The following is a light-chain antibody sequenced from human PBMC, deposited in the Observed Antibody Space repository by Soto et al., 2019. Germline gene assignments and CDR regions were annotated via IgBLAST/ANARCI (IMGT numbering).Light chain of an antibody. V-gene: IGLV2-11*01. Sequence: SALTQPRSVSGSPGQSVTTSCTGTSSDVGGFSYVSWYQPYPGKAPKLILYDVSQRPSGVPDRFSGSKSGNTASLTISGLLAEDEAVFYCSSYSGRYPSVFGAGTKVTVL. CDR2: DVS. CDR3: SSYSGRYPSV. J-gene: IGLJ1*01. CDR1: SSDVGGFSY.